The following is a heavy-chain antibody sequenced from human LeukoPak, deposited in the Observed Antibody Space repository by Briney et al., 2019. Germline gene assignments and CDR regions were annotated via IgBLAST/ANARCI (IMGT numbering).Heavy chain of an antibody. V-gene: IGHV5-51*01. CDR3: ARLRDSSGYRFDP. J-gene: IGHJ5*02. CDR1: GYSFTTYW. Sequence: GESLKISCKGSGYSFTTYWIGWVRPMPGKGLEWMGFIYPGDSDTRYSPSFQGQVTISADKSITTAYLQWSSLKASDTAMYYCARLRDSSGYRFDPWGQGTLVTVSS. D-gene: IGHD3-22*01. CDR2: IYPGDSDT.